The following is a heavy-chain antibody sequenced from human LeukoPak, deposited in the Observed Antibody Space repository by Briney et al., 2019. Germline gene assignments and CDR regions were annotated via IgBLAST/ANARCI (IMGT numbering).Heavy chain of an antibody. CDR3: ARYYASSGSFDY. CDR2: IYYTGNT. V-gene: IGHV4-59*08. CDR1: GGSISSYY. D-gene: IGHD3-22*01. Sequence: SETLSLTCTVSGGSISSYYWSRIRQPPGKGLEWIGYIYYTGNTNYNPSLNSRVTFSVDTSKNQFSLQLRSVTAADTAVYYCARYYASSGSFDYWGQGILVTVSS. J-gene: IGHJ4*02.